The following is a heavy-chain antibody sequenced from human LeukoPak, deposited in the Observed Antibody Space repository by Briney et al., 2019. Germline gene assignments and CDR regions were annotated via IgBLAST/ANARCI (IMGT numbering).Heavy chain of an antibody. CDR3: ARGLTAGRETGDI. J-gene: IGHJ3*02. D-gene: IGHD3-9*01. Sequence: SETLSLTCTVSGGSISSYYWSWIRQPPGKGLERIGYIYYSGSTNYNPSLKSRVTISVDTSKNQFSLKLSSVTAADTAVYYCARGLTAGRETGDIWGQGTMVTVSS. CDR2: IYYSGST. CDR1: GGSISSYY. V-gene: IGHV4-59*01.